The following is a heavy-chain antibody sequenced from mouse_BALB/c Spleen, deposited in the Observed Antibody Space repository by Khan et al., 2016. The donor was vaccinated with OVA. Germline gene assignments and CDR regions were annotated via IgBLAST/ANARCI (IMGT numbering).Heavy chain of an antibody. J-gene: IGHJ4*01. CDR3: ARDGSRYNYAMDY. D-gene: IGHD2-3*01. CDR2: ISSGGST. V-gene: IGHV3-2*02. CDR1: GYSITSDYA. Sequence: EVELVESGPGLVKPSQSLSLTCTVTGYSITSDYAWNWIRQFPGNKLEWMGYISSGGSTNYNPALKSRISITRDTSKNQFFLHLNSVTTEDTATYYCARDGSRYNYAMDYWGQGTSVTVSS.